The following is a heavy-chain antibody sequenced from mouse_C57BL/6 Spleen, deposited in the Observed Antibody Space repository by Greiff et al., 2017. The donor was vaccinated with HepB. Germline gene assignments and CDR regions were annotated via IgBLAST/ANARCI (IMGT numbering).Heavy chain of an antibody. V-gene: IGHV1-61*01. Sequence: QVQLKQPGAELVRPGSSVKLSCKASGYTFTSYWMDWVKQRPGQGLEWIGNIYPSDSETHYNQKFKDKATLTVDKSSSTAYMQLSSLTSEDSAVYYCARSLYYDYDDYYYAMDYWGQGTSVTVSS. J-gene: IGHJ4*01. D-gene: IGHD2-4*01. CDR1: GYTFTSYW. CDR2: IYPSDSET. CDR3: ARSLYYDYDDYYYAMDY.